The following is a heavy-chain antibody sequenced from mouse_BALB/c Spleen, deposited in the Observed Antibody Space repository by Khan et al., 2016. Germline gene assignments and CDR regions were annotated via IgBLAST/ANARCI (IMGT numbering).Heavy chain of an antibody. J-gene: IGHJ2*01. CDR2: ITYSGST. D-gene: IGHD2-4*01. V-gene: IGHV3-2*02. Sequence: EVKLLESGPGLVKPSQSLSLTCTVTGYSITSDYAWNWIRQFPGNKLEWMGYITYSGSTSYNPSLKSRTSITRDTSKNQFFLQLNSVTTEDTAPYYCARSDYDRGYFDYWGQGTALTVSS. CDR1: GYSITSDYA. CDR3: ARSDYDRGYFDY.